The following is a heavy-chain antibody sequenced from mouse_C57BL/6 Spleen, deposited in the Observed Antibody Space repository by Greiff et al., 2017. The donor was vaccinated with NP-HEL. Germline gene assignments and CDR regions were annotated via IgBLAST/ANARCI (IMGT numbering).Heavy chain of an antibody. Sequence: VQLQQPGAELVRPGTSVKLSCKASGYTFTSYWMHWVKQRPGQGLEWIGVIDPSDSYTNYNQKFKGKATLTVDTSSSTAYMQLSSLTSEDSAVYYCARGGYDVGVLGYWGQGTLVTVSA. J-gene: IGHJ3*01. V-gene: IGHV1-59*01. CDR3: ARGGYDVGVLGY. CDR1: GYTFTSYW. CDR2: IDPSDSYT. D-gene: IGHD2-3*01.